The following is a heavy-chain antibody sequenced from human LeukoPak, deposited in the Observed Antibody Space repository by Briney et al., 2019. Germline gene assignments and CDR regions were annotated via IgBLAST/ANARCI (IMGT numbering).Heavy chain of an antibody. CDR2: INHSGST. J-gene: IGHJ4*02. V-gene: IGHV4-34*01. CDR1: GGSFSGYY. D-gene: IGHD3/OR15-3a*01. Sequence: PSETLSLTCAVYGGSFSGYYWSWIRQPPGRGLEWIGEINHSGSTNYNPSLKSRVTISVDTSKNQFSLKLSSVTAADTAVYYCARGLAGYYTEYFDYWGQGTLVTVSS. CDR3: ARGLAGYYTEYFDY.